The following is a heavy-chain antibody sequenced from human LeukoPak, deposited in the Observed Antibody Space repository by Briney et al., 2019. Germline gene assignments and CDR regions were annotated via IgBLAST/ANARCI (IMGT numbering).Heavy chain of an antibody. CDR2: IYYSGST. CDR3: ARQEQQLIYNWFDP. V-gene: IGHV4-59*01. D-gene: IGHD6-13*01. Sequence: SETLSLTCTVSGRSISGYYWSWIRQPPGKGLEWIGYIYYSGSTNYNPSLKSRVTISVDTSKNQFSLKLSSVTAADTAVYYCARQEQQLIYNWFDPWGQGTLVTVSS. CDR1: GRSISGYY. J-gene: IGHJ5*02.